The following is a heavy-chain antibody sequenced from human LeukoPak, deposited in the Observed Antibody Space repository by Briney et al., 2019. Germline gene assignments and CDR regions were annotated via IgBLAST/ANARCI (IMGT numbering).Heavy chain of an antibody. CDR2: ISYDGSNK. D-gene: IGHD3-22*01. CDR1: GFTFSSYA. Sequence: GGSLRLSCAASGFTFSSYAMHWVRQAPGKGLEWVAVISYDGSNKYYADSVKGRFTISRDNSKNTLYLQMNSLRAEDTAVYYCARDPVGGDSSGYYFDYWGQGTLVTVSS. CDR3: ARDPVGGDSSGYYFDY. J-gene: IGHJ4*02. V-gene: IGHV3-30-3*01.